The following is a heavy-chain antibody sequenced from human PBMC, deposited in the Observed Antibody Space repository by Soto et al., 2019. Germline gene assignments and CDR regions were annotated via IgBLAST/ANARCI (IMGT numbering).Heavy chain of an antibody. CDR3: AKDIYYDSSGYSDY. CDR1: GFAFDDYS. CDR2: INWNSGSI. J-gene: IGHJ4*02. Sequence: PGGSLRLSCAASGFAFDDYSMHWVRQAPGKGLEWVSGINWNSGSIGYADSVKGRFTISRDNAKNPLYLQMNSLRAEDTALYYCAKDIYYDSSGYSDYWGQGTLVTASS. V-gene: IGHV3-9*01. D-gene: IGHD3-22*01.